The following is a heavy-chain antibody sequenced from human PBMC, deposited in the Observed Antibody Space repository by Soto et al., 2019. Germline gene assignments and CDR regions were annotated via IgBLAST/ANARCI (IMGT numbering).Heavy chain of an antibody. D-gene: IGHD3-10*01. CDR2: MNPNNGNT. CDR1: GYTYTSYG. V-gene: IGHV1-8*02. CDR3: ARVRRVHGWGSYYFPTY. J-gene: IGHJ4*02. Sequence: ASVKVSCKASGYTYTSYGISWVRQAPGQGLEWMGWMNPNNGNTGYAQKFQGRVTMTRNTSISTAYMELSSLRSDDTAVYDWARVRRVHGWGSYYFPTYWGQGTLVTVSS.